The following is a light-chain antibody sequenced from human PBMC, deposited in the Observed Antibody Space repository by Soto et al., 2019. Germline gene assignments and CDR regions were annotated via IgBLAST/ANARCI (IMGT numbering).Light chain of an antibody. CDR2: DAS. CDR1: QSISSL. V-gene: IGKV1-5*01. Sequence: DIQMTQSPSTLSEFVGYRVSITCRASQSISSLLAWYQQKPGKAPKLLIYDASSLESGVPSRFSGSGSGTEFTLTISSLQPDDFATYYCQQYSIYHITFAGGTKVDIK. CDR3: QQYSIYHIT. J-gene: IGKJ4*01.